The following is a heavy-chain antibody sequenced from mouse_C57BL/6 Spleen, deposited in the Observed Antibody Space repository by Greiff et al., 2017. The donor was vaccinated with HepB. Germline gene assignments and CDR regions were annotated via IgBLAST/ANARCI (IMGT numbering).Heavy chain of an antibody. CDR3: AREYYGSSYVDY. J-gene: IGHJ2*01. Sequence: EVKLQESGGGLVKPGGSLKLSCAASGFTFSDYGMHWVRQAPEKGLEWVAYISSGSSTIYYADTVKGRFTISRDNAKNTLFLQMTSLRSEDTAMYYCAREYYGSSYVDYWGQGTTLTVSS. CDR2: ISSGSSTI. V-gene: IGHV5-17*01. D-gene: IGHD1-1*01. CDR1: GFTFSDYG.